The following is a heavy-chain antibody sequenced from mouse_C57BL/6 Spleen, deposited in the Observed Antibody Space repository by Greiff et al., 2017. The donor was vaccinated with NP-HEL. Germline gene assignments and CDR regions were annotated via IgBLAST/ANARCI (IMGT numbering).Heavy chain of an antibody. D-gene: IGHD1-1*01. J-gene: IGHJ1*03. CDR2: IDPSDSYT. Sequence: QVQLQQPGAELVMPGASVKLSCKASGYTFTSYWMHWVKQRPGQGLEWIGEIDPSDSYTNYNQKFKGKSTLTVDKSSSTAYMQLSSLTSEDSAVYDCARNYGSRYWYFDVWGTGTTVTVSS. V-gene: IGHV1-69*01. CDR1: GYTFTSYW. CDR3: ARNYGSRYWYFDV.